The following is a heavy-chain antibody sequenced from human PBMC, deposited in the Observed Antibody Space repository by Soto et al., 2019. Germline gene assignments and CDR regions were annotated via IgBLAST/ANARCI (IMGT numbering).Heavy chain of an antibody. CDR1: GGSISSYY. D-gene: IGHD6-13*01. J-gene: IGHJ5*02. V-gene: IGHV4-59*01. Sequence: ASETLSLTCTVSGGSISSYYWSWIRQPPGKGLEWIGYIYYSGSTNYNPSLKSRVTISVDTSKNQFSLKLSSVTAADTAVYYCARDFGLGYSSSWYWFDPWGQGTLVTVS. CDR3: ARDFGLGYSSSWYWFDP. CDR2: IYYSGST.